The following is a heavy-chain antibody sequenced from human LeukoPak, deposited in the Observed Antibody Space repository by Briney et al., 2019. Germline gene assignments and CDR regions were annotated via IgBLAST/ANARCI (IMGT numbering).Heavy chain of an antibody. CDR1: GFTISNFW. J-gene: IGHJ4*02. Sequence: GGSLRLSCAASGFTISNFWMSWVRQAPGKGLEWVANINQDGNEKYDVDSVEGRFTISRDNAKNSLYLQMNSLRAEDTAVYYCARDSTGYSYVDCWGQGTLVTVSS. D-gene: IGHD5-18*01. CDR3: ARDSTGYSYVDC. V-gene: IGHV3-7*01. CDR2: INQDGNEK.